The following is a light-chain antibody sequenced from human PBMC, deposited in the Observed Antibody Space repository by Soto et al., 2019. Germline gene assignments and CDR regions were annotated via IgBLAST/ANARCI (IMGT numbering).Light chain of an antibody. CDR1: QSISKY. V-gene: IGKV1-39*01. Sequence: DIQMTQSPSPLSASVGDRVTITCRASQSISKYLNWYQQKPGKAPKLLIYAASTLQSGIPSRFSGSESGTEFTLTISSLQHDDSETYFCQQSYKIPFTLGPGTKVDIK. CDR2: AAS. CDR3: QQSYKIPFT. J-gene: IGKJ3*01.